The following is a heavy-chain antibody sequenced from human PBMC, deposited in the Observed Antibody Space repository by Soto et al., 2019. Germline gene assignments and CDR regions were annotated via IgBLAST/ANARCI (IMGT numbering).Heavy chain of an antibody. V-gene: IGHV3-30*18. CDR2: ISYDGSNK. J-gene: IGHJ4*02. D-gene: IGHD6-19*01. Sequence: GGSLRLSCAASGFTFSSYGMHWVRQAPGKGLEWVAVISYDGSNKYYADSVKGRFTISRDNSKNTLYLQMNSLRAEDTAVYYCLKDRYRSGWNYFDYRGQGTLVTGSS. CDR1: GFTFSSYG. CDR3: LKDRYRSGWNYFDY.